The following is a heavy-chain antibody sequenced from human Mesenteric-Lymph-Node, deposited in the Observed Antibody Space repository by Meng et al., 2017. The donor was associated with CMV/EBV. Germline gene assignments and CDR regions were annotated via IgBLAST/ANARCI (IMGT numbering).Heavy chain of an antibody. J-gene: IGHJ6*02. CDR1: GGSVSSGSYY. D-gene: IGHD6-19*01. Sequence: SETLSLTCTVSGGSVSSGSYYWSWIRQPPGKGLEWIGHIYYIGSTNYNPSLGSRVTISLDRSKNQFSLDLSSVTAADTAVYYCARIVAVAGTGYYYGMDVWGQGTTVTVSS. CDR2: IYYIGST. V-gene: IGHV4-61*01. CDR3: ARIVAVAGTGYYYGMDV.